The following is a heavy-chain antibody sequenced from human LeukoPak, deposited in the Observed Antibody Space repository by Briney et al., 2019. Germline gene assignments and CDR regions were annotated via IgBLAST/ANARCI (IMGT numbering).Heavy chain of an antibody. V-gene: IGHV3-48*01. Sequence: GGSLRLSCAASGFTFNSCCMNWVRRAPGKGLEWVSYITSSSGTIYYADSVKGRFTISRDNSKNTLYLQMNSLRAEDTALYYCAKDRSSWIQVSLMYYLDSWGQGTLVTVSS. J-gene: IGHJ4*02. CDR3: AKDRSSWIQVSLMYYLDS. CDR2: ITSSSGTI. D-gene: IGHD5-18*01. CDR1: GFTFNSCC.